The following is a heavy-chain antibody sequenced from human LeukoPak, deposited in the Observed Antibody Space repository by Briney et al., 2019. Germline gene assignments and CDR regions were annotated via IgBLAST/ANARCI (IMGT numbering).Heavy chain of an antibody. Sequence: SETLSPTCTVSGGSISSSSCYWGWIRQPPGKGLEWIGSIYYSGSTYYNPSLKSRVTISVDTSRNQFSLKLSSVTAADTAVYYCARQPSIAAAGDYWGQGTLVTVSS. CDR3: ARQPSIAAAGDY. D-gene: IGHD6-13*01. CDR1: GGSISSSSCY. J-gene: IGHJ4*02. V-gene: IGHV4-39*01. CDR2: IYYSGST.